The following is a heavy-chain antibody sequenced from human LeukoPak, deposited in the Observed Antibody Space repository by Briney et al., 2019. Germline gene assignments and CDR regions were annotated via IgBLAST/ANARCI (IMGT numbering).Heavy chain of an antibody. CDR3: ARAGYCGGNCYSWAGIFVDL. CDR2: ISYDGRNT. V-gene: IGHV3-30*04. D-gene: IGHD2-21*01. J-gene: IGHJ5*02. CDR1: GFTFSRHA. Sequence: PGGSLRLSCAASGFTFSRHAIQWARQAPGKGLEWVAVISYDGRNTYYADAVKGRFTISRDNSKNTLFLQMNSLKVEDTALYYCARAGYCGGNCYSWAGIFVDLWGQGTLVTVSP.